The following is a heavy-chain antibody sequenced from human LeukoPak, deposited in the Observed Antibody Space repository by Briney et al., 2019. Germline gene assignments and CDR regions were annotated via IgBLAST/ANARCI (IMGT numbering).Heavy chain of an antibody. CDR2: IISSSSYI. J-gene: IGHJ4*02. D-gene: IGHD5-18*01. Sequence: SGGSLRLSCAASGLTFSFSVYSMNWVRQAPGKGLGWVSSIISSSSYIYYADSVKGRFTISRDNAKNSLYLQMNTLRAEDTAVYYCATSGYHYGLVDYWGQGTLVTVSS. CDR1: GLTFSFSVYS. V-gene: IGHV3-21*01. CDR3: ATSGYHYGLVDY.